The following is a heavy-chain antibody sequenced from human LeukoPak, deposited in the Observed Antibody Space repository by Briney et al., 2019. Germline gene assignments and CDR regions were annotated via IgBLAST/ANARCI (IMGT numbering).Heavy chain of an antibody. V-gene: IGHV3-74*01. J-gene: IGHJ3*02. D-gene: IGHD5-18*01. Sequence: GGSLRLSCAASGFTFSSSWMHWVRQAPGKGLVWVSRIKGDGSSTTYADSVKGRFTISRDNAKNTLYLQMNSLRAEDTAAYYCAKLSDVDTASFFEIWGQGTMVTVSS. CDR1: GFTFSSSW. CDR2: IKGDGSST. CDR3: AKLSDVDTASFFEI.